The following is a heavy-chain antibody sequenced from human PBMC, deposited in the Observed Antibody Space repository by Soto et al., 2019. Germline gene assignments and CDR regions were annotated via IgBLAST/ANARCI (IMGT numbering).Heavy chain of an antibody. CDR1: GGTISSGDYY. D-gene: IGHD3-22*01. CDR2: IYYSGST. CDR3: ASMRVENNWFDP. J-gene: IGHJ5*02. V-gene: IGHV4-30-4*01. Sequence: PSETLSLTCTVSGGTISSGDYYWSWIRQPPGKGLEWIGYIYYSGSTYYNPSLKSRVTISVDTSKNQFSLKLSSVTAADTAVYYCASMRVENNWFDPWGQGTLGSVSS.